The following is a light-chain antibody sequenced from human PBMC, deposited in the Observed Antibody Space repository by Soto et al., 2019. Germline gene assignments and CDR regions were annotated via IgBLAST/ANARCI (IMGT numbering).Light chain of an antibody. V-gene: IGLV2-14*01. Sequence: GYNSVSWYRQDPGKAPKLMIYDVTNRPSGVSNRFSGSKSGNTASLTISGLQAEDEADYYCSSFTSSITYVFGTGTKVTVL. CDR1: GYNS. J-gene: IGLJ1*01. CDR3: SSFTSSITYV. CDR2: DVT.